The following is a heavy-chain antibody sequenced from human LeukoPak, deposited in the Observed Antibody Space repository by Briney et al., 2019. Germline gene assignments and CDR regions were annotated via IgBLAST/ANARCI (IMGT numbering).Heavy chain of an antibody. CDR2: IKQDGSEM. V-gene: IGHV3-7*05. CDR1: GFTFSNYW. Sequence: GGSLRLSCAASGFTFSNYWMSWVRQAPGKGLEWVANIKQDGSEMYYVDSVKGRFAISRDNAKNSLHLHMNSLRAEDTAVYYCASTQTFDNWGPGTLVTVSS. J-gene: IGHJ4*02. CDR3: ASTQTFDN.